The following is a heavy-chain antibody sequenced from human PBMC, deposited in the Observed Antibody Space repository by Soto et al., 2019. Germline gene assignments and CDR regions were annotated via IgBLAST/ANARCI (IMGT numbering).Heavy chain of an antibody. CDR1: GGTFGNTA. V-gene: IGHV1-69*12. CDR3: ARDGDPGYTFWSGPLGGGRFDP. Sequence: QVQLVQSGAEVKKPGSSVNVSCKTSGGTFGNTAVTWVRQAPGQGLEWMGGIVPMFGTANYAQKFQGRVTITADESTQPAYMELRSLRSDDTAVYYCARDGDPGYTFWSGPLGGGRFDPWGQGTLVTVSS. D-gene: IGHD3-3*01. CDR2: IVPMFGTA. J-gene: IGHJ5*02.